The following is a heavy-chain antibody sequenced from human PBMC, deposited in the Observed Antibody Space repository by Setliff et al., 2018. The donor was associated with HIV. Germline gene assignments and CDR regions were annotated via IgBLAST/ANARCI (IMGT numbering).Heavy chain of an antibody. D-gene: IGHD3-16*01. CDR2: IYSGGDT. Sequence: GSLRLSCAASGFTVSSNYMSWVRQAPGKGLEWVSLIYSGGDTYYADSVKGRFTNSRDNAKNTLYLQMDSLRAEDTAVYYCARGGANPSWFDSWGQGTLVTVSS. CDR3: ARGGANPSWFDS. V-gene: IGHV3-66*01. CDR1: GFTVSSNY. J-gene: IGHJ5*01.